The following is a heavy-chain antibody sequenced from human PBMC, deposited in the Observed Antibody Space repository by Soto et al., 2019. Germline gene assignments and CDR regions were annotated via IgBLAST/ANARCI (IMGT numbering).Heavy chain of an antibody. CDR2: ISYDGSNK. J-gene: IGHJ4*02. CDR1: GFTFTIFG. D-gene: IGHD3-22*01. V-gene: IGHV3-30*18. Sequence: GGSLRLSCAASGFTFTIFGMHWVRQAPGKGLGWVAVISYDGSNKYYADSVKGRFTISRDNSKNTLYLQMNSLRAEDTAVYYCAKDTAYYYDSSGYCDYWGQGTLVTVSS. CDR3: AKDTAYYYDSSGYCDY.